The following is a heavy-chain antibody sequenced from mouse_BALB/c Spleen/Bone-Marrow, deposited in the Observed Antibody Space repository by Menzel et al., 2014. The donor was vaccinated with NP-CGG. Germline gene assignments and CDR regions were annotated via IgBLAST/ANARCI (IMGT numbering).Heavy chain of an antibody. J-gene: IGHJ3*01. D-gene: IGHD2-10*02. Sequence: EVHLVESGGGLVQPGGSLRLSCATSGFTFSAFYMEWVRQPPGKRLEWIAASRNKAKDYTTEYSASVKGRFIVSRDTSQSILYLQMNALRAEDTAIYYCARGVGYGNYFSYWGQGTLVTVSA. CDR2: SRNKAKDYTT. V-gene: IGHV7-1*02. CDR1: GFTFSAFY. CDR3: ARGVGYGNYFSY.